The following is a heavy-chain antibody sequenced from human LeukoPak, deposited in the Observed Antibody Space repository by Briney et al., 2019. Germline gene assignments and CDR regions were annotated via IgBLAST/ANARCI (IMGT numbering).Heavy chain of an antibody. J-gene: IGHJ4*02. CDR1: GGSINSYY. CDR2: IYYSGST. V-gene: IGHV4-59*12. Sequence: SETLSLTCTVSGGSINSYYWSWIRQPPGKGLEYIGYIYYSGSTDYNPSLKSRVTISVDTSKNRFSLNLSSVTAADTAVYYCARDRGALLWFGESRRYFDYWGQGTLVTVSS. D-gene: IGHD3-10*01. CDR3: ARDRGALLWFGESRRYFDY.